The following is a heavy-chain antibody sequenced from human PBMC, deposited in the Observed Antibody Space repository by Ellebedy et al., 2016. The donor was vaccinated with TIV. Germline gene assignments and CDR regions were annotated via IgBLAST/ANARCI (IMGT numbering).Heavy chain of an antibody. Sequence: GESLKISCTASGFIVSTNHMSWVRQAPGKGLEWVGGYTNYADSVNGRFTISTHNSRNTLYLQMTNLRTEDTAVYYCAKGSFPFGDKSERIYSFQYWGQGTLVTVSS. V-gene: IGHV3-53*04. CDR2: GYT. D-gene: IGHD3-10*01. CDR3: AKGSFPFGDKSERIYSFQY. J-gene: IGHJ4*02. CDR1: GFIVSTNH.